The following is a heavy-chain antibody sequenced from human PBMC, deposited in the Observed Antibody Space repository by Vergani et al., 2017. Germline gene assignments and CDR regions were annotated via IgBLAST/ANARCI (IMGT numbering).Heavy chain of an antibody. CDR3: ARSRAYCGDDCYSLDY. V-gene: IGHV1-69*01. CDR2: IIPIFGTA. J-gene: IGHJ4*02. D-gene: IGHD2-21*01. Sequence: QVQLVQSGAEVKKPGSSVKVSCKASGGTFSSYAISWVRQAPGQGLEWMGGIIPIFGTANYAQKFQGRVTITADESTSTAYMVLSSLRSEDTAVYYCARSRAYCGDDCYSLDYWGQGTLVTVSS. CDR1: GGTFSSYA.